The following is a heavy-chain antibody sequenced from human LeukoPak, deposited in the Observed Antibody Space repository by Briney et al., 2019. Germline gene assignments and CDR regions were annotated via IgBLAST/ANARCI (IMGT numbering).Heavy chain of an antibody. J-gene: IGHJ6*02. CDR3: ARVWWDQAV. CDR1: GFTFSSYA. V-gene: IGHV3-48*04. Sequence: GGSLRLSCAASGFTFSSYAMSWVRQAPGKGLEWVSYISSSSSTIYCADSVKGRFTISRDNAKNSLYLQMNSLRAEDTAVYYCARVWWDQAVWGQGTTVTVSS. D-gene: IGHD1-26*01. CDR2: ISSSSSTI.